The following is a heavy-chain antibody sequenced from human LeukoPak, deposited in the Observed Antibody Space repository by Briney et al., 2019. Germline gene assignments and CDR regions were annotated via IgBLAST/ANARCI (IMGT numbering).Heavy chain of an antibody. D-gene: IGHD1-26*01. CDR3: AREDRGSYYGFGHWFDP. CDR2: IYSGGST. V-gene: IGHV3-66*01. J-gene: IGHJ5*02. Sequence: GGSLRLSCAASGFTVSSNYMSWVRQAPGKGLEWASVIYSGGSTYYADSVKGRFTISRDNSKNTLYLQMNSLRAEDTAVYYCAREDRGSYYGFGHWFDPWGQGTLVTVSS. CDR1: GFTVSSNY.